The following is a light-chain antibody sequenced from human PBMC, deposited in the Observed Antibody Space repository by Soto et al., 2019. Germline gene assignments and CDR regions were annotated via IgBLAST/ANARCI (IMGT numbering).Light chain of an antibody. J-gene: IGKJ1*01. Sequence: VLTQSPGTLSLSPGEKASLSCRASQSTTYLAWYQQKPGQAPRLLIYDASNRATGIPARSSGSGSGTDFTLTISSLEPEDFAVYYCHQRQSWPRTFGQGTKVDIK. CDR3: HQRQSWPRT. V-gene: IGKV3-11*01. CDR1: QSTTY. CDR2: DAS.